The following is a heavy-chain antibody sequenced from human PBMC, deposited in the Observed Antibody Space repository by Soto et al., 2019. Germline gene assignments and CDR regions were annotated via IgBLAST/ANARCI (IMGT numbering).Heavy chain of an antibody. D-gene: IGHD6-19*01. Sequence: SATLSLTCNMSGDSYSISTYSWSWIRQPPGKALQWIGFIYQSGVTSYNPSLASRVSISLDRSNNQCSLKLKSVPAADTAVYFCAGMPYTSGLRFDPWGPGTLVTVSS. V-gene: IGHV4-30-2*01. J-gene: IGHJ5*02. CDR1: GDSYSISTYS. CDR3: AGMPYTSGLRFDP. CDR2: IYQSGVT.